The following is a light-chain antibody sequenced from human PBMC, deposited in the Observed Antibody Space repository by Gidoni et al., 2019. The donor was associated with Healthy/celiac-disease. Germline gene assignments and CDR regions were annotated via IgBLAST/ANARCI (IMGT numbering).Light chain of an antibody. CDR2: DAS. CDR1: QSVSSY. CDR3: QQRSNWRLT. J-gene: IGKJ4*01. V-gene: IGKV3-11*01. Sequence: EIVLTPSPATLSLSPWERATLSCRASQSVSSYLAWYQQTPGQAPRLLIYDASNRATGIPARFSGSGSGTDFTLTISSLEPEDFAVYYCQQRSNWRLTFGGGTKVEIK.